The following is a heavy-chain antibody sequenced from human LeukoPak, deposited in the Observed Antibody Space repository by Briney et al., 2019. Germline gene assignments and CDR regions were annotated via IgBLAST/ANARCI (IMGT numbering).Heavy chain of an antibody. CDR3: AREHIVVVPAAIPYNWFDP. V-gene: IGHV4-31*03. J-gene: IGHJ5*02. Sequence: SETLSLTCTVSGGSISSGGYYWSWIRQHPGKGLEWIGYIYYSGSTYYNPSLKSRVTLSVDTSKNQFSLKLSSVTAADTAVYYCAREHIVVVPAAIPYNWFDPWGQGTLVTVSS. CDR2: IYYSGST. D-gene: IGHD2-2*01. CDR1: GGSISSGGYY.